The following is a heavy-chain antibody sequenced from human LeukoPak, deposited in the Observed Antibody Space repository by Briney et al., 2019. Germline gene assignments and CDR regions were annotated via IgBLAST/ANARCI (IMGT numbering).Heavy chain of an antibody. J-gene: IGHJ4*02. CDR2: ISAYNGNT. Sequence: ASVKDSCKASGYTLTSYSISWVRQAPGQGLEWMGWISAYNGNTNYAQKLQGRVTMTADTSTSTAYMELRSLRSDDTAVYYCARDYCSSTSCSLPPRSPGDDYWGQGTLVTVSS. CDR1: GYTLTSYS. CDR3: ARDYCSSTSCSLPPRSPGDDY. V-gene: IGHV1-18*01. D-gene: IGHD2-2*01.